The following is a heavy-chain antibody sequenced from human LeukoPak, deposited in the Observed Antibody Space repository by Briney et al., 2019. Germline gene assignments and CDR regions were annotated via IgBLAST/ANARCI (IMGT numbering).Heavy chain of an antibody. J-gene: IGHJ4*02. Sequence: SETLSLTCSVSDGSISSYYWSWIRQPPGKGLEWIGFIYYSGITNYNPSLNSRVTISLDTSKNQFSLKLSSVTAADTAVYYCARDLNDSSGYLYYFDYWGQGTLVTVSS. CDR3: ARDLNDSSGYLYYFDY. V-gene: IGHV4-59*12. CDR1: DGSISSYY. CDR2: IYYSGIT. D-gene: IGHD3-22*01.